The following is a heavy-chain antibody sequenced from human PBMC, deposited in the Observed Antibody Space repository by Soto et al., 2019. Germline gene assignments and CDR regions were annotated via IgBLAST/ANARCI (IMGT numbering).Heavy chain of an antibody. J-gene: IGHJ6*02. Sequence: SGPTLVNPTQTLTLTCTFSGFSLTSNGMCVNWIRQPPGKALEWLALIDWDDDKYYSTSLKTRLTISRDTSKNQVVLTMTNMDPVDTATYYCARTSAPPLGYPHGMDVWGQGTTVTVSS. D-gene: IGHD7-27*01. CDR3: ARTSAPPLGYPHGMDV. CDR1: GFSLTSNGMC. CDR2: IDWDDDK. V-gene: IGHV2-70*13.